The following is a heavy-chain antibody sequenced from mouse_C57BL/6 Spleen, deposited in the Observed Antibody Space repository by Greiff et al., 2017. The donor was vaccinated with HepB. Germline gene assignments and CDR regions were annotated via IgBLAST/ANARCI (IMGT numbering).Heavy chain of an antibody. CDR2: IDPSDSET. J-gene: IGHJ2*01. V-gene: IGHV1-52*01. CDR1: GYTFTSYW. D-gene: IGHD4-1*01. CDR3: ARSETGTFDY. Sequence: QVQLQQPGAELVRPGSSVKLSCKASGYTFTSYWMHWVKQRPIQGLEWIGNIDPSDSETKYNQKFKDKATFTVEKSSITAYMQISSLTSEDSAVYYCARSETGTFDYWGQGTTLTVSS.